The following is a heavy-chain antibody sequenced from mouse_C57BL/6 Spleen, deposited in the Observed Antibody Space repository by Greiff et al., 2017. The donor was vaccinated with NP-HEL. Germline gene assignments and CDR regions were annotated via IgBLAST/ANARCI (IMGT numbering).Heavy chain of an antibody. CDR1: GYTFTSYW. Sequence: QVQLQQPGAELVKPGASVKMSCKASGYTFTSYWITWVKQRPGQGLEWIGDIYPGSGSTNYNEKFKGKATLTVDTSSSTAYMQLSSLTSEDSAVYYCARRSDYYAMDYWGQGTSVTVSS. CDR2: IYPGSGST. CDR3: ARRSDYYAMDY. J-gene: IGHJ4*01. V-gene: IGHV1-55*01.